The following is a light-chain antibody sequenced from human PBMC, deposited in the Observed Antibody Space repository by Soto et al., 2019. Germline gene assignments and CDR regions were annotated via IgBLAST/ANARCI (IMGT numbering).Light chain of an antibody. CDR1: ARDIGGYQF. J-gene: IGLJ2*01. Sequence: QSALTQPASVSGSPGQSITSTCTGTARDIGGYQFVSWYQQHPDKAPKLIIVDVTKRPSGISSRFSASKSGTTASLTISGLLPEDEAQYYCASYSSSETPVVFGGGTKLTVL. V-gene: IGLV2-14*03. CDR3: ASYSSSETPVV. CDR2: DVT.